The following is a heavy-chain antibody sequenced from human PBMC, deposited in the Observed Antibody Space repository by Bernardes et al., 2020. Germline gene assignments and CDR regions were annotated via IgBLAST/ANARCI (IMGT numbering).Heavy chain of an antibody. CDR2: TYYRSKWYN. V-gene: IGHV6-1*01. CDR3: ARDDSGSEGVGAYFDY. Sequence: TLSLPCAISGDSVSSNSASWNWIRQSPSRGLEWLGRTYYRSKWYNDYAVSVKSRITINPDTSKNQFSLQLNSVTPEDTAVYYCARDDSGSEGVGAYFDYWGQGTLVTVSS. CDR1: GDSVSSNSAS. J-gene: IGHJ4*02. D-gene: IGHD1-26*01.